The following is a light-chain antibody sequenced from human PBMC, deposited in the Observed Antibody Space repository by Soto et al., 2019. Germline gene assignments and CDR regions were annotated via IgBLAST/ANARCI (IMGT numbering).Light chain of an antibody. CDR2: EVS. V-gene: IGLV2-8*01. Sequence: QSALTQPPSSSGSPGQSVTISCTATSSDVGGYNYVSWYQQHPGKAPKLMIYEVSKRPSGVPDRFSGSKSVNTASLTVSGVQAEDEADYYCSSYAGSNILFGGGTKVTVL. J-gene: IGLJ2*01. CDR3: SSYAGSNIL. CDR1: SSDVGGYNY.